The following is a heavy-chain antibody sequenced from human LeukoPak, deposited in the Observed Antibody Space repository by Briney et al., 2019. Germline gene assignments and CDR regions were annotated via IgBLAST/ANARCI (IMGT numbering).Heavy chain of an antibody. Sequence: GGSLRLSCAASGFTFSSYSMNWVRQAPGKGLEWVSSISSSSSYIYYADSVKGRFTISRDNAKNSLYLQMNSPRAEDTAVYYCARDAPHRVYYYDSSGYSDYWGQGTLVTVSS. CDR3: ARDAPHRVYYYDSSGYSDY. CDR2: ISSSSSYI. D-gene: IGHD3-22*01. CDR1: GFTFSSYS. J-gene: IGHJ4*02. V-gene: IGHV3-21*01.